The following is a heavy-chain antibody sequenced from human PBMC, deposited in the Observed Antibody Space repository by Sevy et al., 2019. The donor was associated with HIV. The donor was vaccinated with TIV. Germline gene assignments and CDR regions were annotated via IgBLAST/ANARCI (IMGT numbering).Heavy chain of an antibody. V-gene: IGHV1-18*04. CDR2: ISAYNGNT. CDR1: GYTFTSYG. CDR3: ARVGGFGELLYWDNWFDP. J-gene: IGHJ5*02. D-gene: IGHD3-10*01. Sequence: ASVKVSCKASGYTFTSYGISWVRQAPGQGLEWMGWISAYNGNTNYAQKLQGRVTMTTDTSTSTAYMELRSLRSDDTAVYYCARVGGFGELLYWDNWFDPWAREPWSPSPQ.